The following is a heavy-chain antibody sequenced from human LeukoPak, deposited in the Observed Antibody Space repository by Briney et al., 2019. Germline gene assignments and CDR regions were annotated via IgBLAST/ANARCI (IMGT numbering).Heavy chain of an antibody. J-gene: IGHJ5*02. CDR2: ISAYNGNT. D-gene: IGHD3-9*01. Sequence: GASVKVSCKASGYTFTSYGISWVRQAPGQGLEWMGWISAYNGNTNYAQKLQGRVTMTTDTSTSTAYMELRSLRSDDTAVYYCARDSEVLRYFDWLGPRYNWFDPWGQGTLVTVSS. CDR1: GYTFTSYG. CDR3: ARDSEVLRYFDWLGPRYNWFDP. V-gene: IGHV1-18*01.